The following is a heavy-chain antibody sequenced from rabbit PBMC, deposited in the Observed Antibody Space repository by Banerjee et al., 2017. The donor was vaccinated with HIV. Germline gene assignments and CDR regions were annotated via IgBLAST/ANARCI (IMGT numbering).Heavy chain of an antibody. CDR2: VYAVEGST. V-gene: IGHV1S45*01. J-gene: IGHJ6*01. Sequence: QEQLVESGGGLVQPEGSLTLTCTASGFSFSSSYHMCWVRQAPGKGLEWIGCVYAVEGSTDYATWVNGRFTISKASSTTVTLQMTSLTAADTATYFCARKLSLWGQGTLVTVS. CDR1: GFSFSSSYH. CDR3: ARKLSL. D-gene: IGHD7-1*01.